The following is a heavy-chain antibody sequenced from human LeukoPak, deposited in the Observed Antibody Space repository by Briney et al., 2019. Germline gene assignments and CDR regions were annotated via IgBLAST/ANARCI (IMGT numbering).Heavy chain of an antibody. CDR2: ISSNGAST. CDR1: GFTFSSYA. Sequence: GGSLRLSCAASGFTFSSYAMHWVRQAPGKGLDYVLTISSNGASTFYANHGKGRFTISRANAKNSLYLKMNSLRAEDTAVYYCAKFIAAPFYFDYWGQGTLVTVS. CDR3: AKFIAAPFYFDY. V-gene: IGHV3-64*01. J-gene: IGHJ4*02. D-gene: IGHD6-13*01.